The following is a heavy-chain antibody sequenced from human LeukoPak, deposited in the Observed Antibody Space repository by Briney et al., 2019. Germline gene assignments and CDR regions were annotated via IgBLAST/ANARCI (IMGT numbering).Heavy chain of an antibody. Sequence: SETLSLTCTVSGGSISSYYWSWIRQPPGKGLEWIGYVYYSGSTNYNPSLKSRVTISVDTSKNQFSLKLSSVTAADTAVYYCARVRDSSGYPRPHFDSWGQGTLVTVSS. D-gene: IGHD3-22*01. V-gene: IGHV4-59*01. J-gene: IGHJ4*02. CDR1: GGSISSYY. CDR3: ARVRDSSGYPRPHFDS. CDR2: VYYSGST.